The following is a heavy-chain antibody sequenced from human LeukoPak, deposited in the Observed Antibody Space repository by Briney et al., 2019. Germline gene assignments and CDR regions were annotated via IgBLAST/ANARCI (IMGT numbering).Heavy chain of an antibody. D-gene: IGHD3-3*01. CDR2: IKNKGDGGTT. V-gene: IGHV3-15*01. J-gene: IGHJ5*02. CDR3: STVIIGSGS. CDR1: GFTFSNAW. Sequence: KPGGSLRLSCAASGFTFSNAWMSCVRQAPGKGLEWVGRIKNKGDGGTTDYAAPVKGRFTMSRDDSRNTLYLQMNSLKTEDTAVYYCSTVIIGSGSWGQGTLVTVSS.